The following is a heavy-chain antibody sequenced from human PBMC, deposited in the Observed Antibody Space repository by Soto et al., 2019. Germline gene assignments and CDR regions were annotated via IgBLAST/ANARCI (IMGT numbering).Heavy chain of an antibody. CDR3: ARDWSNFFDY. D-gene: IGHD3-3*01. V-gene: IGHV3-30-3*01. CDR1: GFIFNTYA. Sequence: QVQLVESGGGVVQPGRSLRLSCAASGFIFNTYAIHWVRQAPGKGLEWVAFISYDGSNKYYADSVMGRFTISRDNSKNTLYLQVNGLKTEDTAVYYCARDWSNFFDYWGQGTLVTVSS. J-gene: IGHJ4*02. CDR2: ISYDGSNK.